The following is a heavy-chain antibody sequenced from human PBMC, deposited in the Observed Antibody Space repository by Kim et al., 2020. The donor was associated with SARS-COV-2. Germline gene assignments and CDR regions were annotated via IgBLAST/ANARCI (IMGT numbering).Heavy chain of an antibody. J-gene: IGHJ4*01. D-gene: IGHD3-16*01. CDR1: GFTFSSYA. Sequence: GGSLRLSCAASGFTFSSYAMHWVRQAPGKGLEWVAVISYDGSNKYYADSVKGRFTISRDNSKNTLYLQMNSLRAEDTAVYYCARDSAFRRGTYYFYYWG. V-gene: IGHV3-30*04. CDR3: ARDSAFRRGTYYFYY. CDR2: ISYDGSNK.